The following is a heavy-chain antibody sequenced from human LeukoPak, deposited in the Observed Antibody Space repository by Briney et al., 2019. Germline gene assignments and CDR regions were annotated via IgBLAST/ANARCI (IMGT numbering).Heavy chain of an antibody. CDR1: GITFSSYA. D-gene: IGHD5-18*01. CDR2: ISGSAHKI. CDR3: AGRPTGYSSGYIH. Sequence: GGSLRLSCVASGITFSSYAVSWVRQAPEKGLDWVSVISGSAHKIRYADSVKGRFTISRDNSENIVYLQMNNLRVEDTAVYYCAGRPTGYSSGYIHWGQGTLVTVSS. J-gene: IGHJ4*02. V-gene: IGHV3-23*01.